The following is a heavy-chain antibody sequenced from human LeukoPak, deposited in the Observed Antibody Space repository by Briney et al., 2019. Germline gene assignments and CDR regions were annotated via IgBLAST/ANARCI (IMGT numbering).Heavy chain of an antibody. CDR2: IDTNTGNP. J-gene: IGHJ4*02. V-gene: IGHV7-4-1*02. D-gene: IGHD3-3*01. CDR1: GYTFTTYS. CDR3: TRDQRQISFDY. Sequence: ASAKVSCKASGYTFTTYSMNWVRQAPGQGLEWMGWIDTNTGNPTYAQGFTGRFVFSLDTSVSTAYLQISSLEAEDTAFYYCTRDQRQISFDYWGQGTLVTVSS.